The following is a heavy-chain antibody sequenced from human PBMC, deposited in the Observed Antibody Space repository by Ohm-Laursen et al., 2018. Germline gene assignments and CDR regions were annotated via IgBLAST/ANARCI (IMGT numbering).Heavy chain of an antibody. V-gene: IGHV4-4*07. CDR3: ARAPGYGYDFDS. Sequence: GTLSLTCSVSGDSISAHYWSWIRQPAGKGLEWIGRIYASGITNYNPSLKSRLTMSVDTSKNSFSLKLDSLTAADTAVYYCARAPGYGYDFDSWGHGTLVSVSS. CDR2: IYASGIT. CDR1: GDSISAHY. J-gene: IGHJ4*01. D-gene: IGHD5-18*01.